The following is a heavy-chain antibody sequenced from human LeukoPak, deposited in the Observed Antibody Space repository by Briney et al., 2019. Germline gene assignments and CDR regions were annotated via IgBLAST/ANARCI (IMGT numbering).Heavy chain of an antibody. J-gene: IGHJ4*02. V-gene: IGHV4-4*07. CDR3: ASIITARGLDY. CDR2: IYTSGST. Sequence: SETLSLTCTASGGSISSYYWSWIRQPAGKGLEWIGRIYTSGSTNYNPSLKSRVTMSVDTSKNQFSLKLSSVTAADTAVYYCASIITARGLDYWGQGTLVTVSS. CDR1: GGSISSYY. D-gene: IGHD5-24*01.